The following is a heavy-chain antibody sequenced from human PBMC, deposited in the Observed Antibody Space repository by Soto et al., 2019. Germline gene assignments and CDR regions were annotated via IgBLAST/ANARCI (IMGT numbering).Heavy chain of an antibody. CDR3: ARMFSVAGTRGVFDP. D-gene: IGHD6-19*01. J-gene: IGHJ5*02. V-gene: IGHV5-51*01. CDR1: GYSFTSYW. Sequence: EVQLVPSGAEVKKPGESLKISCKGSGYSFTSYWIGWVRQMPGKGLEWMGIIYPGDSDTRYSPSFQGQVTISADKSISTAYLQWSSLKASDTAMYYCARMFSVAGTRGVFDPWGQGTLVTVSS. CDR2: IYPGDSDT.